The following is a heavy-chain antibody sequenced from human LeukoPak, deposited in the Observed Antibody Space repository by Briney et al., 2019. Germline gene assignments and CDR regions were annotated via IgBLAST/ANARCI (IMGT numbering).Heavy chain of an antibody. CDR3: ARAPVTSCRGAFCYPFDI. V-gene: IGHV3-23*01. CDR1: GFTFSSYG. J-gene: IGHJ4*02. CDR2: TSSSDAGT. Sequence: PGGSLRLSCAASGFTFSSYGVSWVRQAPGKGLEWVSATSSSDAGTYHAESVRGRFTISRDNSKNTLYLQMNSLRADDAAVYYCARAPVTSCRGAFCYPFDIWGQGTLVTVSS. D-gene: IGHD2-15*01.